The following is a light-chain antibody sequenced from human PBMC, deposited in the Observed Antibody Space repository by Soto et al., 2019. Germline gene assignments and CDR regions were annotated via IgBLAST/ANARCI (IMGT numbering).Light chain of an antibody. CDR3: SSYTSSSILV. CDR1: SSDVGAYNY. V-gene: IGLV2-14*01. Sequence: QSALTQPASVSGSPGQSITISCTGSSSDVGAYNYVSWFQQHPGKAPKLMIYEVGNRPSGVSNRFSGSKSGNTASLTISGLQAEDEADYYCSSYTSSSILVFGTGTKVTVL. CDR2: EVG. J-gene: IGLJ1*01.